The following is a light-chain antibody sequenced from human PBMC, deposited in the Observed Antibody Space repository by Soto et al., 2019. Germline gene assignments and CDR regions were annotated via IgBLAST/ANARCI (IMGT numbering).Light chain of an antibody. Sequence: QSALTQPPSASGSPGQSVTISCTGTSSDVGGYNYVSWYQQQPGKAPKLMIYEVSKRPSGVPDRFSGSKSGNTASLNVSGLQAEDEAAYYCSSYAGSNNRVFGGGTKLTVL. CDR2: EVS. V-gene: IGLV2-8*01. CDR1: SSDVGGYNY. CDR3: SSYAGSNNRV. J-gene: IGLJ3*02.